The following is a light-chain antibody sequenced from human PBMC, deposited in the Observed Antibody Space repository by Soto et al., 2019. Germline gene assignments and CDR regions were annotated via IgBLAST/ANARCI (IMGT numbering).Light chain of an antibody. V-gene: IGKV3-11*01. CDR3: QQRSNWPRGT. CDR1: QSVGSY. CDR2: DAS. J-gene: IGKJ2*01. Sequence: EIVLTQSPATLSLSPGERATLACRASQSVGSYLAWYQHKPGQAPRLLIHDASNRATGIPARFSGRGSGTDFTLTISSLEPEDAAVYYCQQRSNWPRGTFGQGTKLEIK.